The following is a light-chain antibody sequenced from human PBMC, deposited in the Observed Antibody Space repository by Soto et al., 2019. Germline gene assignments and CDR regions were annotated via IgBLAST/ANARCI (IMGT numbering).Light chain of an antibody. Sequence: QSVLTQPPSVSGAPGQRVTISCTGSSSNIGAGYDVHWYQQLPGTAPKVLIYGNSNRPSGVPDRFSGSKSGTSASLAITGLQAEDEADYYCQSYDSRLSGLYVFGTGTKLTVL. V-gene: IGLV1-40*01. CDR2: GNS. J-gene: IGLJ1*01. CDR3: QSYDSRLSGLYV. CDR1: SSNIGAGYD.